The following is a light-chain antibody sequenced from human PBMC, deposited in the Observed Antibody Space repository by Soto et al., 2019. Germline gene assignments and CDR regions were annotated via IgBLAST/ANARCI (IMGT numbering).Light chain of an antibody. CDR1: QSLLDSDDGNTY. V-gene: IGKV2-40*01. CDR3: MQRIEFPS. CDR2: TPS. Sequence: DIVMTQTPLSLPVTPGEPASISCRSSQSLLDSDDGNTYLDWYLQKPGQSPQLLIYTPSYRASGVPDRFSGSGSGTDFTLKISRVEAEDVGVYYCMQRIEFPSFGQGTKLEIK. J-gene: IGKJ2*01.